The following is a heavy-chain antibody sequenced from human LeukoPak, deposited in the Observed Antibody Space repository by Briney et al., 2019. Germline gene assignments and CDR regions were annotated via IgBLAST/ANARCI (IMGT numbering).Heavy chain of an antibody. D-gene: IGHD7-27*01. CDR3: AKVPRGNRGLFWFAP. CDR1: GFTFSSYA. Sequence: PGXXLRLSCAASGFTFSSYAMSWVRQAPGKGVEWVSAISGSGGSTYYADSVKGRFTIYRDNTKNSLYLKMNRLRAGDTAVYYCAKVPRGNRGLFWFAPWGQGTLVTVSS. J-gene: IGHJ5*02. V-gene: IGHV3-23*01. CDR2: ISGSGGST.